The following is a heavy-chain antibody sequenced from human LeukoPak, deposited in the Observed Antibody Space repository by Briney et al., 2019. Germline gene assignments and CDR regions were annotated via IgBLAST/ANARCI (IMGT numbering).Heavy chain of an antibody. J-gene: IGHJ4*02. Sequence: AAVKVSCKASGYTFTNYGISWVRQAPGQGLEWMGWISAYSGNTNYAQNLQGRVTMTTDTSTSTAYMELRSLRSDDTAVYYCARAPDDYDFWSGPFDYWGRGTLVTVSS. CDR2: ISAYSGNT. CDR1: GYTFTNYG. CDR3: ARAPDDYDFWSGPFDY. V-gene: IGHV1-18*01. D-gene: IGHD3-3*01.